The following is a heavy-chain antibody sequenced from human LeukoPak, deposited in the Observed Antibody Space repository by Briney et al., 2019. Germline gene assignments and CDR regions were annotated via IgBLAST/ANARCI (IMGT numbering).Heavy chain of an antibody. Sequence: SSYYWGWIRQPPGKGLEWVSSISSSSSYIYYADSVKGRFTISRDNAKNSLYLQMNNLRAEDTAVYYCARLLSSSWPRGNYFDYWGQGTLVTVSS. V-gene: IGHV3-21*01. D-gene: IGHD6-13*01. CDR1: SSYY. J-gene: IGHJ4*02. CDR2: ISSSSSYI. CDR3: ARLLSSSWPRGNYFDY.